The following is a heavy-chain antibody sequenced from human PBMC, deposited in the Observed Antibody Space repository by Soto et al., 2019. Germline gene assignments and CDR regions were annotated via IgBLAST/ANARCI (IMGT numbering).Heavy chain of an antibody. J-gene: IGHJ6*02. CDR2: MNPNSGNT. CDR3: ARGSPYDYMPLCYYYGMDV. D-gene: IGHD4-4*01. CDR1: GYTFTSYD. V-gene: IGHV1-8*01. Sequence: QVQLVQSGAEVKKPGASVKVSCKASGYTFTSYDINWVRQATGQGLEWMGWMNPNSGNTGYAQKFQGRVTMTRNTXXSXAXXEVSIMRSEDTAVYYWARGSPYDYMPLCYYYGMDVWGQGTTVTVSS.